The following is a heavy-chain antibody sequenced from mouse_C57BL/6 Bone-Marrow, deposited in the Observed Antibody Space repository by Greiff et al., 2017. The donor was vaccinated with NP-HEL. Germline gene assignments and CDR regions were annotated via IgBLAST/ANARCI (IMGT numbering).Heavy chain of an antibody. V-gene: IGHV1-64*01. D-gene: IGHD1-1*01. CDR2: IHPNSGST. J-gene: IGHJ1*03. CDR1: GYTFTSYW. CDR3: ARSAVVAPGV. Sequence: VQLQQPGAELVKPGASVKLSCKASGYTFTSYWMHWVKQRPGQGLEWIGMIHPNSGSTNYNEKFKSKATLTVDKSSSTAYMQRSGLTSEDSAVYYCARSAVVAPGVWGTGTTVTVSS.